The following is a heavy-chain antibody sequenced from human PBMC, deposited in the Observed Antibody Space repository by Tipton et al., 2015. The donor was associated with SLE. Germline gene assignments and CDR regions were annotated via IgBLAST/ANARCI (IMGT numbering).Heavy chain of an antibody. CDR1: GVSISSGSYY. Sequence: TLSLTCSVSGVSISSGSYYWSWIRQSAGKGLEWIGRIYTRGSMNYNLSLKSRVTISVDRSKNQFSLNLSSVTAADTAVYYCARGGTVFEVVLNWFAPWGQGTLVTVSS. CDR2: IYTRGSM. CDR3: ARGGTVFEVVLNWFAP. J-gene: IGHJ5*02. V-gene: IGHV4-61*02. D-gene: IGHD3-3*01.